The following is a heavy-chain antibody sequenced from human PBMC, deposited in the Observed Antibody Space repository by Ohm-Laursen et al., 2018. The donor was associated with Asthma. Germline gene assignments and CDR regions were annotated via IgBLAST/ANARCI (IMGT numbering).Heavy chain of an antibody. J-gene: IGHJ3*02. V-gene: IGHV3-30*03. CDR3: ARRDFSGGDPSAAFDI. CDR1: GFTFSSYG. Sequence: SLRLSCTASGFTFSSYGMHWVRQAPGKGLEWVAVISYDGSNKYYADSVKGRFTISRDNSKNTLYMQMNSLRAEDTAVYYCARRDFSGGDPSAAFDIWGQGTMVTVSS. CDR2: ISYDGSNK. D-gene: IGHD2-21*02.